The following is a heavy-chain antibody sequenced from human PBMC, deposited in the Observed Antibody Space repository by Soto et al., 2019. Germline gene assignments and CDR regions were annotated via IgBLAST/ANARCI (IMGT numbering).Heavy chain of an antibody. V-gene: IGHV1-46*01. CDR1: GYTFTSYY. CDR2: LNPSGGST. CDR3: ARDYYDISSYYLSQIF. D-gene: IGHD3-22*01. Sequence: ASVKVSCKASGYTFTSYYMHWVRQAPGQGLEWMGILNPSGGSTTYAQKFQGRVTMTRDTSTSTVYMELSSLRSEDTAVYYCARDYYDISSYYLSQIFWGQGTLVTVSS. J-gene: IGHJ4*02.